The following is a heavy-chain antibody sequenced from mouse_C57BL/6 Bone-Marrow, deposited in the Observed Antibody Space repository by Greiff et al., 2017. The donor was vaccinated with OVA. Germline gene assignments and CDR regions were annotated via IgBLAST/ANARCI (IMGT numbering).Heavy chain of an antibody. D-gene: IGHD4-1*01. CDR3: VRHANWAFAY. Sequence: EVQLVESGGGLVQPKGSLKLSCAASGFSFNTYAMNWVRQAPGKGLEWVARIRSKSNNYATYYADSVKDRFTISRDDSESMLYLQMNNLKTEDTAMYYCVRHANWAFAYWGQGTLVTVSA. CDR1: GFSFNTYA. V-gene: IGHV10-1*01. CDR2: IRSKSNNYAT. J-gene: IGHJ3*01.